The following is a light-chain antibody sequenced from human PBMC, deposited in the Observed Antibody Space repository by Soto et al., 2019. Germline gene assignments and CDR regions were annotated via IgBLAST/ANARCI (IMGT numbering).Light chain of an antibody. CDR2: DVN. CDR1: SSDIGAYNF. Sequence: QSALTQPASVSGSPGQSITISCTGTSSDIGAYNFVSWYQQHPGKAPKLMLYDVNIRPSGVSNRFSGFKSGNTASLTISGLQAEDEADYYCTSYTSSTPFYVFGTGTKVTVL. V-gene: IGLV2-14*03. J-gene: IGLJ1*01. CDR3: TSYTSSTPFYV.